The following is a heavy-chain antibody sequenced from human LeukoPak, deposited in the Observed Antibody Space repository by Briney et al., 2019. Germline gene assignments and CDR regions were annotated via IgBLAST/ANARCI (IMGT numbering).Heavy chain of an antibody. CDR1: GYSFTTYW. Sequence: GESLKISCKGSGYSFTTYWIAWVRQMPAKGLEWMGIIYPGDSDTRYSPSFQSQVTISADKSISTAYLQWSTLKASDTAMYYCARQGNTGIAVAEWGQGTLVTVSS. D-gene: IGHD6-19*01. CDR3: ARQGNTGIAVAE. V-gene: IGHV5-51*01. CDR2: IYPGDSDT. J-gene: IGHJ4*02.